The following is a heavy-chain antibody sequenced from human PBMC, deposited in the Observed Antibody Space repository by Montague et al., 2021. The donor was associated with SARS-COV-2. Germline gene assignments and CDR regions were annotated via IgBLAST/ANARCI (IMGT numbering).Heavy chain of an antibody. V-gene: IGHV4-59*12. CDR3: ARGTMTGDAFDV. CDR1: GGSISSSD. CDR2: FYSSGIT. Sequence: SETRSLTCAVSGGSISSSDWGWIRQPPGKGLEWIGFFYSSGITDSNPSFKSRVSISLDTSENQVSLKLRSVTTADTAVYYCARGTMTGDAFDVWGQGTMVTVSP. D-gene: IGHD1-14*01. J-gene: IGHJ3*01.